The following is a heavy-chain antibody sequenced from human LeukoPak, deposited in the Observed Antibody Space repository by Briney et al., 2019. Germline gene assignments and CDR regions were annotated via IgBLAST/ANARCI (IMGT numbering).Heavy chain of an antibody. J-gene: IGHJ4*02. CDR3: ARDWEL. CDR1: GINFSSNL. CDR2: INSDGTST. Sequence: GSLRLSCSASGINFSSNLMHLVRQAPGKGLVWVSRINSDGTSTSYADSVKGRFTISRDNAKNTLYLQMNSLRAEDTAVYYCARDWELGGQGTLVTVSS. D-gene: IGHD1-26*01. V-gene: IGHV3-74*01.